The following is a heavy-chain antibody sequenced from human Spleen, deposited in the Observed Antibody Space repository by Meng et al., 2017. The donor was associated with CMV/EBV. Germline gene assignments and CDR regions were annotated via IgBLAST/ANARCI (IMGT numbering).Heavy chain of an antibody. J-gene: IGHJ4*02. Sequence: GESLKISCTASGITFSRYAMSWIRQIPGKGLEWVSSLNFGGGGTDYADSVKGRFTISRDNSKNTLYLQMHSLRAEDTAMYYCAKHNSRVVIGGGVDYWGQGTLVTVSS. CDR1: GITFSRYA. CDR2: LNFGGGGT. D-gene: IGHD3-3*01. V-gene: IGHV3-23*01. CDR3: AKHNSRVVIGGGVDY.